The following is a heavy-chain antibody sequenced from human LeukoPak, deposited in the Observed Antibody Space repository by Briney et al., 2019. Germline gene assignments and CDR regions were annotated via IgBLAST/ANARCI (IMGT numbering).Heavy chain of an antibody. Sequence: SETLSLTCAVYGGSFSGYYWSWIRQHPGKGLEWIGYIYYSGSTYYNPSLKSRVTISVDTSKNQFSLKLSSVTAADTAVYYCARKYDFWSGSQFYYYYMDVWGKGTTVTVSS. CDR2: IYYSGST. J-gene: IGHJ6*03. CDR1: GGSFSGYY. CDR3: ARKYDFWSGSQFYYYYMDV. D-gene: IGHD3-3*01. V-gene: IGHV4-31*11.